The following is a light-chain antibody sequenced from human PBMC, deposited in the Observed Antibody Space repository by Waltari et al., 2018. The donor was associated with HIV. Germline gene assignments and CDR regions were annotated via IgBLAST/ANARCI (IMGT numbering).Light chain of an antibody. CDR1: QTVLYSPNNKNY. V-gene: IGKV4-1*01. CDR3: QQYYSTPWT. Sequence: DIVMTQSPDSLAVSLGERATVNCKSSQTVLYSPNNKNYLAGYQQKPGQPPKLLIHWAATRESGVPDRFSVGWSGTDFTLTISSLQAEDVAVYYCQQYYSTPWTFGQGTKVEIK. CDR2: WAA. J-gene: IGKJ1*01.